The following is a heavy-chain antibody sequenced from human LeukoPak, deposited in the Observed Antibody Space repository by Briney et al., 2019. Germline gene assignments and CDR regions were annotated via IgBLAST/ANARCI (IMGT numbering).Heavy chain of an antibody. D-gene: IGHD3-10*01. CDR2: INHSGST. CDR3: ARGSRGRRAFDI. CDR1: GGSFSGYY. V-gene: IGHV4-34*01. Sequence: PSETLSLTCAVYGGSFSGYYWSWIRQPPGKGLEWIGEINHSGSTNYNPSLKSRVTISVDTSKNQFSLKLSSVTAADTAVYYYARGSRGRRAFDIWGQGTMVTVSS. J-gene: IGHJ3*02.